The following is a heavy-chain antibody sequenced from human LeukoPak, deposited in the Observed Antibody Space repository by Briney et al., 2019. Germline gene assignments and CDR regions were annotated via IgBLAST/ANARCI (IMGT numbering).Heavy chain of an antibody. Sequence: PSETLSLTCAVSHYSISSGFYWGWIRQPPGKGLQWIGYIYYSGSTNYNPSLKSRVTISVDTSKNQFSLKLSSVTAADTAVYYCARGGLEWLTPYYYYMDVWGKGTTVTVSS. CDR2: IYYSGST. J-gene: IGHJ6*03. D-gene: IGHD3-3*01. V-gene: IGHV4-38-2*01. CDR1: HYSISSGFY. CDR3: ARGGLEWLTPYYYYMDV.